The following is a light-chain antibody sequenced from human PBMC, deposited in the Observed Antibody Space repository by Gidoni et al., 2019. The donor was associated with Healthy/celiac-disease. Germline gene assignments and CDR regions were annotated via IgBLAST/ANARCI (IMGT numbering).Light chain of an antibody. CDR2: GAS. Sequence: TPMTQSPATLSVSPGERATLSCRTSQSVSSNFAWYQQKPGQAPRLLIYGASTRATGIPARFSGSGSGTEFTLTISSLQSEDFAVYYCQQYNNWPPWTFGQGTKVEIK. V-gene: IGKV3-15*01. J-gene: IGKJ1*01. CDR1: QSVSSN. CDR3: QQYNNWPPWT.